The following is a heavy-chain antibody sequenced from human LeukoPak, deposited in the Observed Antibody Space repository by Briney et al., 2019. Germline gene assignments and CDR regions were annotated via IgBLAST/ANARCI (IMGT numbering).Heavy chain of an antibody. V-gene: IGHV4-34*01. J-gene: IGHJ4*02. D-gene: IGHD3-16*02. CDR2: INHSGST. CDR1: GGSFSGYY. CDR3: ARGGLYDYVWGSYRYYFDY. Sequence: PSETLSLTCAVYGGSFSGYYWSWIRQPPGKGLEWIGEINHSGSTNYNPSLKSRVTISVDTSKNQFSLKLSSVTAADTAVYYCARGGLYDYVWGSYRYYFDYWGQGTLVPVSS.